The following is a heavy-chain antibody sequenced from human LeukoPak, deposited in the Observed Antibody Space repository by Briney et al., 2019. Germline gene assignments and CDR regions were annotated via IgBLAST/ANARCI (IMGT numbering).Heavy chain of an antibody. D-gene: IGHD3-3*01. CDR3: TRGSIFADY. V-gene: IGHV4-61*02. Sequence: SETLSLTCTVSGGSISSGSYYWSWIRQPAGKGLEWIGRIYTSGSTNYNPSLKSRVTISGDASKNQFSLKLSSVTAADTAVYYCTRGSIFADYWGQGTLVTVPS. CDR1: GGSISSGSYY. J-gene: IGHJ4*02. CDR2: IYTSGST.